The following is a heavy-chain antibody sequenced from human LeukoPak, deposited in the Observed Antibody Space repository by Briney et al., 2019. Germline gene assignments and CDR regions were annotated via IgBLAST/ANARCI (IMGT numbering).Heavy chain of an antibody. V-gene: IGHV3-13*04. CDR1: GFVFSTCD. J-gene: IGHJ4*02. CDR2: IGTAGDT. CDR3: ARGGVYSSPDY. D-gene: IGHD6-13*01. Sequence: GGSLRLSCAVSGFVFSTCDMHWIRQPTGKGLEWVSAIGTAGDTYYAGSVKGRFTISREDAKNSLYLQLNSLTDGDTAVYYCARGGVYSSPDYWGQGTLVTVSS.